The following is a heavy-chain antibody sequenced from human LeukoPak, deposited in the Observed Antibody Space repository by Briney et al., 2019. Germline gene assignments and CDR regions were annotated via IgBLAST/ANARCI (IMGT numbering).Heavy chain of an antibody. CDR2: IYYTGNT. CDR1: GGSISSSGSY. CDR3: ARGTMVRGVIILSYYFDY. Sequence: PSETLSLTCTVSGGSISSSGSYWAWIRQPPGKGLEWIGSIYYTGNTYYNPSLKSRVTISVDTSKSQFSLKLSSVTAADTAVYYCARGTMVRGVIILSYYFDYWGQGTLVTVSS. J-gene: IGHJ4*02. D-gene: IGHD3-10*01. V-gene: IGHV4-39*01.